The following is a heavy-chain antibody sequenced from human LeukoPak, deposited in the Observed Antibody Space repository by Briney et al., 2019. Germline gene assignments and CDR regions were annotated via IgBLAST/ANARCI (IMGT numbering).Heavy chain of an antibody. J-gene: IGHJ4*02. V-gene: IGHV3-23*01. CDR1: GFTFSSYG. CDR3: AKGQVRGVIKVLDY. CDR2: ISGSGGST. Sequence: PGGSLRLSCAASGFTFSSYGMSWVRQAPGKGLEWVSAISGSGGSTYYADSVKGRFTISRDNSRNTLYLQMNSLRAEDTAVYYCAKGQVRGVIKVLDYWGQGTLVTVSS. D-gene: IGHD3-10*01.